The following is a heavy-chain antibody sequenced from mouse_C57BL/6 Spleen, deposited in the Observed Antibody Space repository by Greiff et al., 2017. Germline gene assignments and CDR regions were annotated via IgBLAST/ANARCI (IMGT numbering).Heavy chain of an antibody. CDR1: GFNITDYY. CDR3: RLGDYFDV. Sequence: EVQLQQSGAELVKPGASVKLSCTASGFNITDYYMHWVKQRTEQGLEWIGRIDPEGGDTKYAPNFQGKATITADTTSDTAYLQRSSLTSEDTAVYYCRLGDYFDVWGQGTTLTVSS. D-gene: IGHD4-1*01. V-gene: IGHV14-2*01. CDR2: IDPEGGDT. J-gene: IGHJ2*01.